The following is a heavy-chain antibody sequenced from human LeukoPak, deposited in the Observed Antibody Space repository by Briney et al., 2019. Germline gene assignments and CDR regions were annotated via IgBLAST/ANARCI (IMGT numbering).Heavy chain of an antibody. Sequence: GGSLRLSCAASGFTFSDHYMDWVRQAPGKGLVWVSRINAAGSSTNYADFVKGRFTISRDNAKNTLYLQMNSLRAEDTAVYYCAKRHLPVETTGRDDYWGQGTLVTVSS. CDR3: AKRHLPVETTGRDDY. D-gene: IGHD1-26*01. V-gene: IGHV3-74*01. CDR1: GFTFSDHY. CDR2: INAAGSST. J-gene: IGHJ4*02.